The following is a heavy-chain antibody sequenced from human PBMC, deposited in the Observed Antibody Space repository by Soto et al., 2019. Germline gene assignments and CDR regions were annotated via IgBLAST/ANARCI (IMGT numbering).Heavy chain of an antibody. D-gene: IGHD3-10*01. Sequence: ASVKVSCKASGFTFTSSAVQWVRQARGQRLEWIGWIVVGSGNTNYAQKFQERVTITRDMSTSTAYMELSSLRSEDTAVYYCAAGKYGSGSYYNVSWFDPWGQGTLVTVYS. CDR2: IVVGSGNT. J-gene: IGHJ5*02. CDR3: AAGKYGSGSYYNVSWFDP. CDR1: GFTFTSSA. V-gene: IGHV1-58*01.